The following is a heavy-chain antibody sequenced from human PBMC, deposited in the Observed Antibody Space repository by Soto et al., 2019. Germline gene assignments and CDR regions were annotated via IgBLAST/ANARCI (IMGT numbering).Heavy chain of an antibody. D-gene: IGHD3-10*01. CDR1: GFTFSSYA. Sequence: GGSLRLSCAASGFTFSSYAMSWVRQAPGKGLEWVSAISGSGGSTYYADSVKGRFTISRDNSKNTLYLQMNSLRAEDTGVYYCANFHGFGELSGYWGQGTLVTVSS. J-gene: IGHJ4*01. V-gene: IGHV3-23*01. CDR2: ISGSGGST. CDR3: ANFHGFGELSGY.